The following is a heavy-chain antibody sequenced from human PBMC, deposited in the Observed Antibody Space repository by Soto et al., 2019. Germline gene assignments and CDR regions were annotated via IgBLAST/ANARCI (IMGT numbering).Heavy chain of an antibody. CDR1: GYTFSNYG. D-gene: IGHD2-2*01. CDR2: ISLYSDGT. J-gene: IGHJ5*02. CDR3: ARVVPGSEAWFGP. Sequence: VASVKVSCKASGYTFSNYGITWVRQAPGQPLEWLGWISLYSDGTNYAQKFQGRVSMTTDTSTSIAYMELRSLRPDDTAVYYCARVVPGSEAWFGPWGQGTLVTVSS. V-gene: IGHV1-18*01.